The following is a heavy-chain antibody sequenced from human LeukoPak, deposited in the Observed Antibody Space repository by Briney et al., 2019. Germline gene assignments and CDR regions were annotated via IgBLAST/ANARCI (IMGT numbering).Heavy chain of an antibody. Sequence: ASVKVSCKASGGTFSSYAISWVRQAPGQGLEWMGGIIPIFGTANYAQKLQGRVTITTDESTSTAYMELSSLRSEDTAVYYCARGGYSGYGRQNYYYYYMDVWGKGTTVTVSS. CDR1: GGTFSSYA. D-gene: IGHD5-12*01. V-gene: IGHV1-69*05. J-gene: IGHJ6*03. CDR2: IIPIFGTA. CDR3: ARGGYSGYGRQNYYYYYMDV.